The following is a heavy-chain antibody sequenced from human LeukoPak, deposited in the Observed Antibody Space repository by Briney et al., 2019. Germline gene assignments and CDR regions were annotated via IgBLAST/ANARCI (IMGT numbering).Heavy chain of an antibody. V-gene: IGHV3-30*02. J-gene: IGHJ4*02. Sequence: GGSVRLSCAASGFTFSSYAMHWVRLAPGKGLEWVAFIRYEGTSKYYADSVRGRFTISRDNSKNTLYLQMNSLRAEDTAVYYCAKGQQQLIDYWGQGTLFTVSS. CDR3: AKGQQQLIDY. CDR1: GFTFSSYA. D-gene: IGHD6-13*01. CDR2: IRYEGTSK.